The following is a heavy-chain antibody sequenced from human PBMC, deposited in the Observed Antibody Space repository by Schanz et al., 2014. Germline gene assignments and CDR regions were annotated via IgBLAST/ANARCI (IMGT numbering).Heavy chain of an antibody. CDR3: ARGVRIDY. Sequence: VQLVESGGGLVQPGGSVRLSCGASGFSFSTHWMAWVRQAPGKGLEWVANIGDDGADKYYLDSVRGRFTISRDNTKNFLHLEMNNLRAEDTAVYYCARGVRIDYWGQGTLVTVS. D-gene: IGHD3-3*01. V-gene: IGHV3-7*01. J-gene: IGHJ4*02. CDR1: GFSFSTHW. CDR2: IGDDGADK.